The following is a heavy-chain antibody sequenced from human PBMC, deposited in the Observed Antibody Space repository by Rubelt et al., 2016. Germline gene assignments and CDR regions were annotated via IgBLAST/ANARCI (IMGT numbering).Heavy chain of an antibody. CDR1: GAFINSDYYC. D-gene: IGHD3-16*01. CDR2: IYYSGST. V-gene: IGHV4-39*01. Sequence: QVQLQESGPGLVKPSETLSLTCTVSGAFINSDYYCWSWIRQPPGKGLEWIGSIYYSGSTYYNPSLKSRVTISVDTSKNQFSLKLSSVTAADTAVYYCARRRGKRDDYWGQGTLVTVSS. J-gene: IGHJ4*02. CDR3: ARRRGKRDDY.